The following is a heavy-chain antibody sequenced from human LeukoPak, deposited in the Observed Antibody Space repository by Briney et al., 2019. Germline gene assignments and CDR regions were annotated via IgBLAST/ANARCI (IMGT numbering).Heavy chain of an antibody. V-gene: IGHV3-23*01. CDR2: ISGSGGST. CDR3: AKDRHCSSTSCYTLDAFDI. D-gene: IGHD2-2*02. Sequence: GGSLRLSCAASGFTFSSYAMSWVRQAPGKGLEWVSAISGSGGSTYYADSVKGRFTISRDNSKNTLYLQMNSLRAEDTAVYYCAKDRHCSSTSCYTLDAFDIWGQGTMVTVSS. CDR1: GFTFSSYA. J-gene: IGHJ3*02.